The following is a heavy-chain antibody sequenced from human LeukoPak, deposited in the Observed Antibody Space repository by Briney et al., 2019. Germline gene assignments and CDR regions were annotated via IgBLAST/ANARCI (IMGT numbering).Heavy chain of an antibody. D-gene: IGHD1-26*01. J-gene: IGHJ4*02. V-gene: IGHV3-74*01. CDR2: INSDGSST. CDR3: ARGAVGRPGIVGAHGDY. Sequence: PGGSLRLPCAASGFTFSSYWMHWVRQAPGKGLVWVSRINSDGSSTSYADSVKGRFTISRDNAKNTLYLQMNSLRAEDAAVYYCARGAVGRPGIVGAHGDYWGQGTLVTVSS. CDR1: GFTFSSYW.